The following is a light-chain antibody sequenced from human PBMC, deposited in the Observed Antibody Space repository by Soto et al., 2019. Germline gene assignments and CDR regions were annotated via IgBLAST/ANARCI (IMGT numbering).Light chain of an antibody. CDR3: QQVNGHPPA. J-gene: IGKJ4*01. CDR1: QGISSW. V-gene: IGKV1-12*01. Sequence: DIQMTQSPSSVFSSVGEKVTITFRASQGISSWLAWYQQKPGKAPKLLIYAASTLQSGVPSRFSGSGSGKEFTLTISSLQTEDFATYYCQQVNGHPPAFGGGTKVDIK. CDR2: AAS.